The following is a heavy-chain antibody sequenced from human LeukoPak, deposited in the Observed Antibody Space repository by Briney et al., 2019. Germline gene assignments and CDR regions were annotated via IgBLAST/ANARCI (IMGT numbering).Heavy chain of an antibody. CDR3: AGSGSYLGFDY. D-gene: IGHD3-10*01. Sequence: PGGSLRLSCTVSGFTLSSYEMSWIRQAPGKGLEWVSSIDYSGGSTYYADSVKGRFTISRDNSKNTLYLQMNSLRAEDTAVYYCAGSGSYLGFDYWGQGTLVTVSS. CDR1: GFTLSSYE. CDR2: IDYSGGST. J-gene: IGHJ4*02. V-gene: IGHV3-23*01.